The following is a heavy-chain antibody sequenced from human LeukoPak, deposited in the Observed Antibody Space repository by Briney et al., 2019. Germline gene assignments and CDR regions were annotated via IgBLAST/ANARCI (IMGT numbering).Heavy chain of an antibody. J-gene: IGHJ4*02. CDR3: ATSTRWLQSPVGFDY. V-gene: IGHV1-2*02. CDR1: GYTFTGYY. D-gene: IGHD5-24*01. CDR2: INPNSGGT. Sequence: ASVKVSCKASGYTFTGYYMHWVRQAPGQGLEWMGWINPNSGGTNYAQKFQGRVTMTRDTSISTAYMELSRLRSDDTAVYYCATSTRWLQSPVGFDYWGQGTLVTVSS.